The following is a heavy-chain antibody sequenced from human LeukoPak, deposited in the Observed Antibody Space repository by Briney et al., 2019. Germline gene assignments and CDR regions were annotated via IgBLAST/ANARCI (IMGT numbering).Heavy chain of an antibody. J-gene: IGHJ4*02. CDR1: GYTLTELS. D-gene: IGHD3-10*01. CDR2: FDPEDGET. Sequence: ASVKVSCKVSGYTLTELSIHWVRQAPGKGLGWMGGFDPEDGETIYAKKFQGRVTMTEDTSTDTAYMELSSLRSEDTAVYYCATGPSITMVRGVIFDYWGQGTLVTVSS. CDR3: ATGPSITMVRGVIFDY. V-gene: IGHV1-24*01.